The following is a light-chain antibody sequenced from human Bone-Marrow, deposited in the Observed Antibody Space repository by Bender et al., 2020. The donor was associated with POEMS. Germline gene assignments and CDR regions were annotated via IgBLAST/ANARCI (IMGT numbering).Light chain of an antibody. CDR3: QSYDDSLGGWV. Sequence: QSVLTQPPSVSGAPGQRVTISCTGSSSNTGSGYDINWYQHLPGTAPKLLIYGYNNRPSGVPDRFSGSKSGTSASLAITRLQAEDEDDYYCQSYDDSLGGWVFGGGTKLTVL. CDR1: SSNTGSGYD. CDR2: GYN. V-gene: IGLV1-40*01. J-gene: IGLJ3*02.